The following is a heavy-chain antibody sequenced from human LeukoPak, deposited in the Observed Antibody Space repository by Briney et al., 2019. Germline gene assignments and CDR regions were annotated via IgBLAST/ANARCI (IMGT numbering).Heavy chain of an antibody. V-gene: IGHV1-24*01. CDR3: ARRIAAGGTAIGY. D-gene: IGHD6-13*01. J-gene: IGHJ4*02. CDR1: GYTLTELS. Sequence: ASVKVSCKVSGYTLTELSMHWVRQAPGKGLEWMGGFDPEDGETIYAQKFQGRVTMTRNTSISTAYMELSSLISEDTAMYYCARRIAAGGTAIGYWGQGTLVTVSS. CDR2: FDPEDGET.